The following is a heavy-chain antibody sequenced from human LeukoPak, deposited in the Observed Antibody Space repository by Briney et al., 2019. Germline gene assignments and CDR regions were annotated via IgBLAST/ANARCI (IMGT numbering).Heavy chain of an antibody. D-gene: IGHD3-22*01. V-gene: IGHV4-61*02. CDR3: ARVHIGKYYYDETTNFEI. CDR2: IYTSGST. CDR1: GGSISSRTYY. Sequence: SETLSLTCSVSGGSISSRTYYWSWIRQPATRGLECIGRIYTSGSTNYNPSLKSRVTISLETSKNQSSLKLSFLTAADTAVYYCARVHIGKYYYDETTNFEIWGQGTLVTVSS. J-gene: IGHJ3*02.